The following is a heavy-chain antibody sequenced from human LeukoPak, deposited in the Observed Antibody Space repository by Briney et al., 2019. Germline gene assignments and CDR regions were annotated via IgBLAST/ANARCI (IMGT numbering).Heavy chain of an antibody. Sequence: ASVKVSCKASGYTFTGYYMHWVRQAPGQGLEWMGRINPNSGGTNYAQKFQGRVTMTRDTSISTAYMELSRLRSDDTAVYYCARSGSIVGALTYFDYWGQGTLVTVSS. CDR3: ARSGSIVGALTYFDY. V-gene: IGHV1-2*06. D-gene: IGHD1-26*01. J-gene: IGHJ4*02. CDR2: INPNSGGT. CDR1: GYTFTGYY.